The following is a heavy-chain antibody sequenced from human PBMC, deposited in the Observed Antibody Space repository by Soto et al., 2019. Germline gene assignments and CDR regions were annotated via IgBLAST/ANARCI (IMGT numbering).Heavy chain of an antibody. J-gene: IGHJ5*02. V-gene: IGHV4-59*01. Sequence: SETLSLTCTVSGGSISSYYWSWIRQPPGKGLEWIGYIYYSGSTNYNPSLKSRVTISVDTSKNQFSLKLSSVTAADTAVYYCARGDYDSSGYSFNWFDPRGQGTLVTVSS. CDR2: IYYSGST. CDR3: ARGDYDSSGYSFNWFDP. CDR1: GGSISSYY. D-gene: IGHD3-22*01.